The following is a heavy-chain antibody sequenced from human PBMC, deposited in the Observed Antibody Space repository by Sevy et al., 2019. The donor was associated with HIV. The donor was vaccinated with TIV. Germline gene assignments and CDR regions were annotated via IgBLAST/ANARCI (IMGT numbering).Heavy chain of an antibody. CDR2: LSGSGVRT. J-gene: IGHJ4*02. CDR3: ARDRATSATGTLFDY. V-gene: IGHV3-23*01. CDR1: GFTSSSYA. D-gene: IGHD3-9*01. Sequence: GGSLRLSCAASGFTSSSYAMSWVRQPPGRGLEWVSTLSGSGVRTYYADSVKGRLTIPRDNSKNILDLQMNSLRAEDTAVYYCARDRATSATGTLFDYWGQGTLVTVSS.